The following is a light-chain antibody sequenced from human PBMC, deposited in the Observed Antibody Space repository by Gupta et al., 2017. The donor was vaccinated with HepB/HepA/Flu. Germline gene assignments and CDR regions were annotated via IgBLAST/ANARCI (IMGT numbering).Light chain of an antibody. Sequence: DIVMTQSPDSLAVSLGERATINCKSSQSVLFSSNDKNYLAWYQQKPGQPPKLLIYWASTRESGVPDRFSASGSGTDFTLTISSLQAEDVAIYHCQQYYSSPPTFGQGNKLGIK. CDR1: QSVLFSSNDKNY. CDR2: WAS. J-gene: IGKJ2*01. V-gene: IGKV4-1*01. CDR3: QQYYSSPPT.